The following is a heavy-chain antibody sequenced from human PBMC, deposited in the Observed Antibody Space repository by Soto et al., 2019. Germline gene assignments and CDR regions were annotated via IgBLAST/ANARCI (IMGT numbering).Heavy chain of an antibody. V-gene: IGHV4-59*01. Sequence: PSETLSLTCTVSGGSISSYYWSWIRQPPGKGLEWIGYIYYSGSTNYNPSLKSRVTISVDTSKNQFSLKLSSVTAADTAVYYCARVAIYDFWSGYQYYFDYWGQGTLVTVSS. CDR3: ARVAIYDFWSGYQYYFDY. D-gene: IGHD3-3*01. CDR2: IYYSGST. CDR1: GGSISSYY. J-gene: IGHJ4*02.